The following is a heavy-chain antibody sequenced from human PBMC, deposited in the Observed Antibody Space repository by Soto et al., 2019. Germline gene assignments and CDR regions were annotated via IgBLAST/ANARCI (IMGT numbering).Heavy chain of an antibody. CDR3: ARDLELGYCSGGSCYDWFDP. CDR1: GGTFSSYT. CDR2: IIPILGIA. Sequence: QVQLVQSGAEVKKPGSSVKVSCKASGGTFSSYTISWVRQAPGQGLEWMGRIIPILGIANYAQKFQGRVTITADKSPSTAYMELSSLRSEDTAVYYCARDLELGYCSGGSCYDWFDPWGQGTLVTVSS. V-gene: IGHV1-69*08. D-gene: IGHD2-15*01. J-gene: IGHJ5*02.